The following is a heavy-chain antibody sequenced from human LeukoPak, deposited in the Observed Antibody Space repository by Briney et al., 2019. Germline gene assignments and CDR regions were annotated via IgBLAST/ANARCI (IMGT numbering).Heavy chain of an antibody. CDR1: VFTFTRSA. Sequence: SVTVSVKASVFTFTRSAMQGVRQARGQRLEGVGWIVVGCGNTNYAYTFQERVTITRDTSTSTDYMELSSLRSEDTAVYYCAAADYYDSSGYYPYAYHIWGQGTMVTVSS. D-gene: IGHD3-22*01. CDR3: AAADYYDSSGYYPYAYHI. J-gene: IGHJ3*02. V-gene: IGHV1-58*02. CDR2: IVVGCGNT.